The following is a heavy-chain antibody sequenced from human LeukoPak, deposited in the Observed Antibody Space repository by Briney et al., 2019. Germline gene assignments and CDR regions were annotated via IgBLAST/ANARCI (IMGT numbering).Heavy chain of an antibody. Sequence: GGSLRLSCAASGFAFRSYWMHWVRQAPGKGLVWVSRINPDGSTTMYADSVKGRFTISRDNAKNTLYLQMNSLKAEDTAVYYCGRDLWGLVDYWGQGALVTVSA. CDR1: GFAFRSYW. J-gene: IGHJ4*02. V-gene: IGHV3-74*03. D-gene: IGHD2/OR15-2a*01. CDR3: GRDLWGLVDY. CDR2: INPDGSTT.